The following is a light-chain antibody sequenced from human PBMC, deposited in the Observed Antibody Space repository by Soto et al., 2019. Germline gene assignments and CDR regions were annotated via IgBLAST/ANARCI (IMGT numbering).Light chain of an antibody. J-gene: IGLJ1*01. CDR2: DVS. Sequence: QSVLTQPPSASGSPGQSVTISCTGTSRDVGGYNYVSWYQQHPGKAPKLMIYDVSKRPSGVPARFSGSKSGNTASLTVSGLQAEDEADYYCSSYAGTHIVFGTGTKVTVL. CDR1: SRDVGGYNY. V-gene: IGLV2-8*01. CDR3: SSYAGTHIV.